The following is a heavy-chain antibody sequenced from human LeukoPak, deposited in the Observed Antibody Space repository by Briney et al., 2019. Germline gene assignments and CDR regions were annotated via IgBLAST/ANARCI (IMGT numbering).Heavy chain of an antibody. V-gene: IGHV1-46*01. Sequence: ASVKVSCKASGYTFTGYYVHWVRQAPGQGLEWMGLINPSGGITSYAQKFQGRVTLTRDTSTNTVYMDLSSLRSEDTAVYYCAREVMVNLRLDYWGQGTLVTVSS. CDR3: AREVMVNLRLDY. D-gene: IGHD5-18*01. J-gene: IGHJ4*02. CDR1: GYTFTGYY. CDR2: INPSGGIT.